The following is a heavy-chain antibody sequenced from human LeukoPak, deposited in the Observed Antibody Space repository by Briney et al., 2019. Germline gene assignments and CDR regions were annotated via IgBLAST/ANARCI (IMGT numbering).Heavy chain of an antibody. Sequence: PSETLSLTCAVYGGSFSGYYWSWIRQPPGKGLEWIGEINHSGSTNYNPSLKSRVTISVDTSKNQFSLKLSSVTAADTAVYYCARRHHYDLAPDVWGKGTTVTVSS. J-gene: IGHJ6*04. D-gene: IGHD3-3*01. CDR3: ARRHHYDLAPDV. CDR1: GGSFSGYY. CDR2: INHSGST. V-gene: IGHV4-34*01.